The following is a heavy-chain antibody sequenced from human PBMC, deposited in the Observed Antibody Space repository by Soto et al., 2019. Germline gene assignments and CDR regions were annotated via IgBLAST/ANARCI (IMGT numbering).Heavy chain of an antibody. V-gene: IGHV1-46*01. CDR3: ARGGHVVVVTAALDY. J-gene: IGHJ4*02. CDR2: VNTNSGHP. D-gene: IGHD2-21*02. CDR1: GDTFTDYY. Sequence: QVQLVQSGAEVKKPGASVKVSCKASGDTFTDYYIHWVRQAPGQGLEWMGTVNTNSGHPTYAQHFPGRMTMTRDTSTSTLYMELTSLTSEDTAVYYCARGGHVVVVTAALDYWGQGTLVTVSS.